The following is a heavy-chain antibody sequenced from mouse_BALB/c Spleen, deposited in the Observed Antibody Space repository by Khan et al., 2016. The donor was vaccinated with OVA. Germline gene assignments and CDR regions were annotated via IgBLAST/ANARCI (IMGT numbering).Heavy chain of an antibody. CDR3: VGGVRRGYYFDY. Sequence: EVQLVESGGGLVQPKGSLKLSCAASGFTFNTYAMNWVRQAPGKGLEWVARIRSKSNNYATYYADSVKDRFTISRDDSQSMLYLQMNNLKTEDTAMYYCVGGVRRGYYFDYWGQGTTLTVSS. CDR2: IRSKSNNYAT. D-gene: IGHD2-14*01. V-gene: IGHV10-1*02. J-gene: IGHJ2*01. CDR1: GFTFNTYA.